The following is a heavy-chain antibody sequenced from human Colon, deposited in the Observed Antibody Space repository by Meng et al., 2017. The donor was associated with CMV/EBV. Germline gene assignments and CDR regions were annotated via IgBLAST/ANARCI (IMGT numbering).Heavy chain of an antibody. V-gene: IGHV4-61*01. CDR3: ARDRECSSTSCYSWYAFDI. CDR2: IYYSGST. D-gene: IGHD2-2*01. CDR1: GDPFITGLYY. Sequence: SETLSLTCTVSGDPFITGLYYWSWIRQPPGKGLEWIGYIYYSGSTNYNPSLKSRVTISVDTSKNQFSLKLSSVTAADTAVYYCARDRECSSTSCYSWYAFDIWGQGTMVTVSS. J-gene: IGHJ3*02.